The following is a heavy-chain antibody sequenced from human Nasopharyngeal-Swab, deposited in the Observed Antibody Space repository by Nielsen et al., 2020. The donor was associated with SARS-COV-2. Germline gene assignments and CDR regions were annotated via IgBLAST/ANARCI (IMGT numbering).Heavy chain of an antibody. CDR2: IYYSGST. V-gene: IGHV4-61*05. J-gene: IGHJ4*02. CDR3: ARHLAVAGDFDY. D-gene: IGHD6-19*01. CDR1: CGSTSSSSYY. Sequence: SETLSLTCTVSCGSTSSSSYYWSWIRQPPGKGLEWIGYIYYSGSTNYNPSLKSRVTISVDTSKNQFSLKLSSVTAADTAVYYCARHLAVAGDFDYWGQGTLVTFSS.